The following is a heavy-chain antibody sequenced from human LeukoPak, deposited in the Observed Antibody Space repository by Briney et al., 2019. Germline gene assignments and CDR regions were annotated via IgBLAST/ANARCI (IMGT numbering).Heavy chain of an antibody. CDR2: IYYSGST. CDR1: GGSISSYY. Sequence: SETLSLTCTVSGGSISSYYWSWIRQPPGKGLEWIGSIYYSGSTYYNPSLKSRVTISVDTSKNQFSLKLSSVTAADTAVYYCARIEGGGSSLIFDYWGQGTLVTVSS. CDR3: ARIEGGGSSLIFDY. D-gene: IGHD6-13*01. J-gene: IGHJ4*02. V-gene: IGHV4-39*07.